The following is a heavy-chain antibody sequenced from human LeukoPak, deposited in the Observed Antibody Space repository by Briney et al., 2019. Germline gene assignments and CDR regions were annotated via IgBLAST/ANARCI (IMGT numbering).Heavy chain of an antibody. Sequence: ASVKVSCKASGYTFTNYDINWVRQATGQGLEWMGWMNPNSGNTGYAQKFQGRVTMTRNTSISTAYMELSSLRSEDTAVYYCARAYYDILTGYVYWGQGTLVTVSS. J-gene: IGHJ4*02. CDR1: GYTFTNYD. CDR3: ARAYYDILTGYVY. D-gene: IGHD3-9*01. V-gene: IGHV1-8*01. CDR2: MNPNSGNT.